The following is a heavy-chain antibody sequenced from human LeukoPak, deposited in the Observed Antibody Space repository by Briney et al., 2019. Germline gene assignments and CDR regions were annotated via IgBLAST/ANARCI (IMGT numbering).Heavy chain of an antibody. D-gene: IGHD5-24*01. CDR1: GFTFSNYW. J-gene: IGHJ4*02. V-gene: IGHV3-7*03. CDR3: AREQRTFDY. Sequence: SGGSLRLSCVASGFTFSNYWMNWVRQAPGKGLEWVANIKPDGGEQYYVDSVKGRFTISRGNAENSLYLQLSSLRAEDTAVYYCAREQRTFDYWGQGILVTVSS. CDR2: IKPDGGEQ.